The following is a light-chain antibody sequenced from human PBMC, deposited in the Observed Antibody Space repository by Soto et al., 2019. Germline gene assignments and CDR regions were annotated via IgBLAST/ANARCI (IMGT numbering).Light chain of an antibody. CDR3: HQYGISPRT. J-gene: IGKJ1*01. CDR1: QSVSNNY. CDR2: GAS. Sequence: IVLTQSPGTLSLSPGERATLSCRASQSVSNNYLAWYQQKPGQAPRLLIYGASNRATGIPDRFSGSGSGTDFTLTISRLEPEDFAVYYCHQYGISPRTFGQGTKVDIK. V-gene: IGKV3-20*01.